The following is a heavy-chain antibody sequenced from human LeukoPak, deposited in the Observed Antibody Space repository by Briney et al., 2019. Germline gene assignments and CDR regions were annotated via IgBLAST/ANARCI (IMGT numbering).Heavy chain of an antibody. V-gene: IGHV1-2*02. CDR2: INPNSGGT. CDR1: GYTFTGYY. D-gene: IGHD3-3*01. J-gene: IGHJ6*02. Sequence: GASVKVSCKASGYTFTGYYMHWVRQAPGQGLEWMGWINPNSGGTNYAQKFQGRVTMTRDTSISTAYMELSRLRSDDTAVYYCARDLGLITIFGVNYYGMDVWGQGTTVTVSS. CDR3: ARDLGLITIFGVNYYGMDV.